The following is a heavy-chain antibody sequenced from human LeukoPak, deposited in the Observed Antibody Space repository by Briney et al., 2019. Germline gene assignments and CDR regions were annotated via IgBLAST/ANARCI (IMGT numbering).Heavy chain of an antibody. CDR3: ARDSGSGSNDY. CDR1: QYSFSDYA. J-gene: IGHJ4*02. V-gene: IGHV1-3*01. D-gene: IGHD1-26*01. CDR2: IDAGNGRT. Sequence: ASVKVSCKASQYSFSDYAIHWVRQPPGQRLEWMGWIDAGNGRTKYSQSFQGRLTIIRDTSATTAYMELSSLRSEDAAVYYCARDSGSGSNDYWGQGTLVTVSS.